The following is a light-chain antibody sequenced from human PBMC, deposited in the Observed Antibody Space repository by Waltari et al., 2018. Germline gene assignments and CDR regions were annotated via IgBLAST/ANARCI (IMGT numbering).Light chain of an antibody. CDR1: QNINIY. CDR3: QQRTKWVT. CDR2: DAS. V-gene: IGKV3-11*01. J-gene: IGKJ4*01. Sequence: DIVLTQSPATLSLSPGERATLSCRASQNINIYLAWYQKKPGQAPRLLIYDASNRATGVPARLSGSGSGTDFTLTISSLEPEDFAVYYCQQRTKWVTFGGGTTLDIK.